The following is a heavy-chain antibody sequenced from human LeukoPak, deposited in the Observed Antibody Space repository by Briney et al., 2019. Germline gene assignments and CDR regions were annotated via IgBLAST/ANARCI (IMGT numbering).Heavy chain of an antibody. Sequence: ASVKVSCKASGYTFTGYYMHWVRQAPGRGLEWMGWINPNSGGTNYAQKFQGRVTMTTDTSTSTAYMELRSLRSDDTAVYYCARDRYGSGSNLDYWGQGTLVTVSS. CDR2: INPNSGGT. D-gene: IGHD3-10*01. CDR1: GYTFTGYY. V-gene: IGHV1-2*02. J-gene: IGHJ4*02. CDR3: ARDRYGSGSNLDY.